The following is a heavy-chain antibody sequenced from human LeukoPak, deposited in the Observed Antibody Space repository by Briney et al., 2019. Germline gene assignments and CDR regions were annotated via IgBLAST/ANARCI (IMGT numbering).Heavy chain of an antibody. CDR2: INHSGST. CDR1: GGPVSGYF. Sequence: PSETLSLTCAVSGGPVSGYFWSWIRQSSGKGLEWIGEINHSGSTNYNPSLKSRVTISVDTSKNQFSLKLSSVTAADTAVYYCARGRGSSSWYDSRDAFDIWGQGTMVTVSS. D-gene: IGHD6-13*01. CDR3: ARGRGSSSWYDSRDAFDI. J-gene: IGHJ3*02. V-gene: IGHV4-34*01.